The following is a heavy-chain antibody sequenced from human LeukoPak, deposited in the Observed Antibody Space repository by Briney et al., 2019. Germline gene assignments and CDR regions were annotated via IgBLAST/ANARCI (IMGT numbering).Heavy chain of an antibody. CDR1: GYTFTSYY. D-gene: IGHD1-26*01. CDR3: ARDYLPAELLPGNWFDS. J-gene: IGHJ5*01. Sequence: ASVKVSCKASGYTFTSYYMHWVRQAPGQGLEWMGIINPSGGSTSYAQKFQGRVTMTRDTSTSTVYMELSSLRSEDTAVYYCARDYLPAELLPGNWFDSWGQGTLVTVSS. CDR2: INPSGGST. V-gene: IGHV1-46*01.